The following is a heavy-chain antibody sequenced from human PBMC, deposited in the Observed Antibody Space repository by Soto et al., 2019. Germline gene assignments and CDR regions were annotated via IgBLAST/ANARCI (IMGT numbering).Heavy chain of an antibody. Sequence: PSETLSLTCAVSGVSIHNSHSFWGWIRQPPGEGLEFVGSVYYSGGANYNPSLKGRVTISVDTSKNQFSLRLNSVTAADTAVYYCGRVVEGATRHTDFDSWGQGTLVTVPS. D-gene: IGHD2-15*01. CDR2: VYYSGGA. CDR1: GVSIHNSHSF. V-gene: IGHV4-39*01. J-gene: IGHJ5*01. CDR3: GRVVEGATRHTDFDS.